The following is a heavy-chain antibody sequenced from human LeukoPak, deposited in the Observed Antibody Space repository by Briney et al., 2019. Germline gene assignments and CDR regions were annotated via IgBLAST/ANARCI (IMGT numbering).Heavy chain of an antibody. CDR1: GFTFSNAW. CDR2: IKSKTDGGTT. J-gene: IGHJ4*02. Sequence: GGSLRLSCAASGFTFSNAWMSWVRQAPGKGLEWVGRIKSKTDGGTTDYAAPVKGRFTISRDDSKNTLYLQMSSLKTEDTAVYYCTTDLIGYYDSSGLDYWGQGTLVTVSS. D-gene: IGHD3-22*01. V-gene: IGHV3-15*01. CDR3: TTDLIGYYDSSGLDY.